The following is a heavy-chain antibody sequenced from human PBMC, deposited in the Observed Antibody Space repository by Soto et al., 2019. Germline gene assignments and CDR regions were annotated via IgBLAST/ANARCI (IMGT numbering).Heavy chain of an antibody. V-gene: IGHV3-7*04. D-gene: IGHD3-22*01. Sequence: EVQLVESGGGLVQPGGSLRLSCAASGFTFSSYWMSWVRQAPGKGLEWVANIKQDGSEKYYVDSVKGRFTISRDNAKNALYLQMNSLRAEDTAVYYCARFYYDSSGYLPSPYDYYDGMDVWGQGTTVTVSS. CDR2: IKQDGSEK. CDR3: ARFYYDSSGYLPSPYDYYDGMDV. J-gene: IGHJ6*02. CDR1: GFTFSSYW.